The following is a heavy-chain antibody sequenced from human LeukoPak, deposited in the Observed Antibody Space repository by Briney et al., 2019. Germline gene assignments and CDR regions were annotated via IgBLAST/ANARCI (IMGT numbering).Heavy chain of an antibody. CDR3: ARQGSGNYLSPVNY. V-gene: IGHV4-39*01. D-gene: IGHD1-26*01. CDR1: GXSIGSSSYY. Sequence: SETLSLTCTVSGXSIGSSSYYWGWIRQPPGKGLEWIGTIYYSGSTYYNPSLKSRVTISVDTSKNQFSLKLSSVTAADTAVYYCARQGSGNYLSPVNYWGQGTLVTVSS. J-gene: IGHJ4*02. CDR2: IYYSGST.